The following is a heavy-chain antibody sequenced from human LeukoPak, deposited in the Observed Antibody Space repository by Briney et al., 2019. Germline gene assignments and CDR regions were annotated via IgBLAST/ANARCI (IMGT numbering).Heavy chain of an antibody. D-gene: IGHD5-18*01. Sequence: GGSLRLSCAASGFTFSSYGMHWVRQAPGKGLEWVAVISYDGSNKYYADSVKGRFTISRDNSKNTLYLQMNSLRAEDTAVYYCVEGGAARFDYWGQGTLVAVSS. V-gene: IGHV3-30*18. CDR2: ISYDGSNK. CDR3: VEGGAARFDY. J-gene: IGHJ4*02. CDR1: GFTFSSYG.